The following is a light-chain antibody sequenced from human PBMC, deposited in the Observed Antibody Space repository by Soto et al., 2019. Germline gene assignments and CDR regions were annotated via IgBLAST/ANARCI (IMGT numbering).Light chain of an antibody. CDR2: EVS. CDR3: SSYTRSSTRV. Sequence: QSVLTQPASVSGSPGQSITISCTGTSSDVGGYNYVSWYQQHPGKAPKLMIYEVSNRPSGVSNRFSGSKSGNTASLTISGLQAEDEAGYYCSSYTRSSTRVFGGGTKLTVL. J-gene: IGLJ3*02. V-gene: IGLV2-14*01. CDR1: SSDVGGYNY.